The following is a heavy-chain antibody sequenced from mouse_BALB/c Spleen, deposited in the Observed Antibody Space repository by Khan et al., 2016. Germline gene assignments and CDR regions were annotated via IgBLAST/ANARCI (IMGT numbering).Heavy chain of an antibody. Sequence: EVQLQESGPDLVKPSQSLSLTCTVTAYSITSGYTWHWVRQFPGNKLEWMGHIHYSGSTKYNPSLRSRISITRDTSKNQFFLQLSSVTAEDTATYYCATKSWGFAYWGQGTLVTVSA. CDR1: AYSITSGYT. CDR2: IHYSGST. CDR3: ATKSWGFAY. V-gene: IGHV3-1*02. J-gene: IGHJ3*01. D-gene: IGHD4-1*01.